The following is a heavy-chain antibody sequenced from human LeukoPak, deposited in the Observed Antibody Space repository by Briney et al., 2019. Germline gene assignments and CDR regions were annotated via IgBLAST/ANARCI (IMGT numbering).Heavy chain of an antibody. J-gene: IGHJ4*02. CDR2: ISDSGGNT. CDR3: AKGSLHPGIFDY. V-gene: IGHV3-23*01. CDR1: RFTFSDYY. Sequence: GGSLRLSCAASRFTFSDYYMSWIRQAPGKGLEWVSTISDSGGNTYYADSVKGRVTISRDNSKNTLYLQMNSLRAEDTAVYYCAKGSLHPGIFDYWGQGTLVTVSS.